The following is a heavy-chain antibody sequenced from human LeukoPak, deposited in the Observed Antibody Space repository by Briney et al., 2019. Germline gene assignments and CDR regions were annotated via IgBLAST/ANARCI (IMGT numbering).Heavy chain of an antibody. CDR3: AREVVTPRDAFDI. Sequence: SETLSLTCTVSGGSISSGGYYWSWIRQPPGKGLEGIGYIYHSGSTYYNPSLKSRVTISVYRSKNPFSLKLSSVTAADTAVYYCAREVVTPRDAFDIWGQGTMVTVSS. CDR1: GGSISSGGYY. V-gene: IGHV4-30-2*01. D-gene: IGHD4-23*01. J-gene: IGHJ3*02. CDR2: IYHSGST.